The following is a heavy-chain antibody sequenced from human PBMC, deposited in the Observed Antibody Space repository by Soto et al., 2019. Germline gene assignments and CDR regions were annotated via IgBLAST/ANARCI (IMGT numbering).Heavy chain of an antibody. D-gene: IGHD5-18*01. V-gene: IGHV4-31*03. J-gene: IGHJ4*02. CDR1: GGSISSGGYY. Sequence: QVQLQESGPGLVKPSQTLSLTCTVSGGSISSGGYYWSWIRQHPGKGLEWIGYIYYSGSTYYNPSLKXRXTXSXXTSKHQFSLKLSSVTAADTAVYYCARAGSGVQLWYWGQGTLVTVSS. CDR2: IYYSGST. CDR3: ARAGSGVQLWY.